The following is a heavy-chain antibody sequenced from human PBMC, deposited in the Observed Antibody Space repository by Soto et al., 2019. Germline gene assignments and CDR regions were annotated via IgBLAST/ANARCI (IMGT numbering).Heavy chain of an antibody. CDR2: ISWNSGSI. J-gene: IGHJ6*02. CDR3: AKDLADYYGMDV. D-gene: IGHD6-19*01. Sequence: GGSLRLSCAASGFTFDDYAMHWVRQAPGKGLEWVSGISWNSGSIGYADSVKGRFTISRDNAKNSLYLQMNSLRAEDTALYYCAKDLADYYGMDVWGQGTTVTVSS. V-gene: IGHV3-9*01. CDR1: GFTFDDYA.